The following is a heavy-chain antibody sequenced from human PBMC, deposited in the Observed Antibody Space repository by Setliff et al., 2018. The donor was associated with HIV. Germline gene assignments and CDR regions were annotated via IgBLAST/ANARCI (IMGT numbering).Heavy chain of an antibody. D-gene: IGHD5-12*01. J-gene: IGHJ6*03. CDR2: IIPIFGTA. CDR3: AKGPLYSGYDLDYYCYYMDV. V-gene: IGHV1-69*13. CDR1: GGTFSSYA. Sequence: SVKVSCKASGGTFSSYAISWVRQAPGQGLEWMGGIIPIFGTANYAQKFQGRVTITADESTSTAYMELSSLRSEDTAVYYCAKGPLYSGYDLDYYCYYMDVWGKGTTVTV.